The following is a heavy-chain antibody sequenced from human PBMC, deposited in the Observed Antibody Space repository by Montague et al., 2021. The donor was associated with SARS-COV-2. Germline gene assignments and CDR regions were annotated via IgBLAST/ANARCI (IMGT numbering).Heavy chain of an antibody. CDR2: TYYRCKWYN. D-gene: IGHD2-2*01. CDR3: ARIPVGSKYYFDY. CDR1: GDSVSSTSAT. J-gene: IGHJ4*02. V-gene: IGHV6-1*01. Sequence: CAISGDSVSSTSATWDWMRKSRLKGRDLLGRTYYRCKWYNEYAESVKSRITIAPDTSKHQFSLHLNSVTPEDTAVYYCARIPVGSKYYFDYWGQGTLVTVSS.